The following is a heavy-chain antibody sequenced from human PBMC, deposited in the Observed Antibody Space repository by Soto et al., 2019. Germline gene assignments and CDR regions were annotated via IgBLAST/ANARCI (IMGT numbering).Heavy chain of an antibody. J-gene: IGHJ6*02. V-gene: IGHV1-69*12. CDR3: ASHCGGDCYSRSPPYYYYGMDV. D-gene: IGHD2-21*02. CDR1: GGTFSSYA. Sequence: QVQLVQSGAEVKKPGSSVKVSCKASGGTFSSYAVSWVRQAPGQGLEWMGGIIPIFGTADYAQKFQGRVTIIADDSTSTAYMELSSLRSEDTAIYYCASHCGGDCYSRSPPYYYYGMDVWGQGTTVTVSS. CDR2: IIPIFGTA.